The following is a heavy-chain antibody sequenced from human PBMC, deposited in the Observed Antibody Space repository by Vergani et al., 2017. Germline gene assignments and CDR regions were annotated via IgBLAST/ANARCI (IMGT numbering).Heavy chain of an antibody. J-gene: IGHJ6*03. Sequence: QEQLVESGGGLVKPGGSLRLSCEASGFTFNAYYMSWVRQAPGKGLEWVAFIGSSGPYINYADSVKGRFIISRDNSKNTLYLQMSSLRAEDTAVYYCARDQVPAAIRLNVGNYMDVWGKGTTVIVSS. CDR2: IGSSGPYI. CDR1: GFTFNAYY. CDR3: ARDQVPAAIRLNVGNYMDV. D-gene: IGHD2-2*02. V-gene: IGHV3-11*06.